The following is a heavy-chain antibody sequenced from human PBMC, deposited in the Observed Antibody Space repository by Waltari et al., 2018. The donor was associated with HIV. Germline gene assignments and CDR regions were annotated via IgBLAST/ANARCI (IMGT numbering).Heavy chain of an antibody. J-gene: IGHJ4*02. CDR3: ARGTNWGSGLGFDY. CDR1: GGTFSSYA. D-gene: IGHD7-27*01. Sequence: QVQLVQSGAEVKKPGSSVKVSCKASGGTFSSYAISWVRQAPGQGLEWMGRIIPILGIANYAQKFQGRVTITADKSTSTAYMELSSLRSEDTAVYYCARGTNWGSGLGFDYWGQGTLVTVSS. CDR2: IIPILGIA. V-gene: IGHV1-69*04.